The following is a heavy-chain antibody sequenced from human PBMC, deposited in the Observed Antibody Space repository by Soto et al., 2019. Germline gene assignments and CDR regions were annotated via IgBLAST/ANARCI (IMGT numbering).Heavy chain of an antibody. V-gene: IGHV1-3*01. J-gene: IGHJ3*02. D-gene: IGHD3-22*01. CDR1: GYTFTSYA. CDR2: INAGNGNT. CDR3: AKALFYYYDSSGFFDI. Sequence: GASVKVSCKASGYTFTSYAMHWVRQAPGQRLEWMGWINAGNGNTKYSQKFQGRVTITRDTSASTAYMELSSLRSEDTAVYYCAKALFYYYDSSGFFDIWGQGTMATVSS.